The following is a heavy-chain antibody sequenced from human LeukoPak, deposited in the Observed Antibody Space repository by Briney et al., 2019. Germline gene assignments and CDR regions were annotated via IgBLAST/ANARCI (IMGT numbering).Heavy chain of an antibody. CDR3: AREPTTVAFFDY. CDR1: GFTFSDYY. CDR2: ISSSSSYI. V-gene: IGHV3-21*01. D-gene: IGHD4-23*01. J-gene: IGHJ4*02. Sequence: PGGSLRLSCAASGFTFSDYYMNWVRQAPGKGLEWVSSISSSSSYIYYADSVKGRFTISRDNAKNSLYLQMNSLRAEDTAVYYCAREPTTVAFFDYWGQGTLVTVSS.